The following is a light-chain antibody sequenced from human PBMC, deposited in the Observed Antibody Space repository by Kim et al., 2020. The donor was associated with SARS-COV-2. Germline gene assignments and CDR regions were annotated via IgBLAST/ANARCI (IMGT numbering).Light chain of an antibody. Sequence: EIVMTQSPATLSVSPGERATLPCRACQSVSSNLAWYQQKPGQAPRLLIYGASIRDTGIPARFSGSGSGTEFTLTISSLQSEDFTLYYCQQYNNYPLTFGQGTKLEIK. CDR1: QSVSSN. CDR3: QQYNNYPLT. J-gene: IGKJ1*01. V-gene: IGKV3-15*01. CDR2: GAS.